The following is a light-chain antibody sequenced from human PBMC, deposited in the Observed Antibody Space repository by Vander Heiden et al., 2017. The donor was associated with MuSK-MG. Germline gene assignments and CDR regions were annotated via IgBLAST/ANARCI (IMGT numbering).Light chain of an antibody. CDR1: QGISQGTARA. CDR3: QQYLIYPLT. J-gene: IGKJ4*01. V-gene: IGKV1-13*02. Sequence: AIHLTQSPSSLSASVGDRVTISCRASQGISQGTARALAWYQQKPGKAPNLLIYDASSLETGVPSRFSGSGSGTDFTLTISSLQPEDFATYYCQQYLIYPLTFGGGTKVEI. CDR2: DAS.